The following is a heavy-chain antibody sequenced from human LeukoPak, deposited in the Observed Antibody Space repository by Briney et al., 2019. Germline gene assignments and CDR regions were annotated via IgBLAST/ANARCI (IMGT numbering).Heavy chain of an antibody. J-gene: IGHJ6*02. CDR3: ARDYYDSSGYGYYYGMDV. CDR2: IYYSGST. Sequence: SETLSLTCTVSGGSISSYYWSWTRQPPGKGLEWIGYIYYSGSTNYNPSLKSRVTISVDTSKNQFSLKLSSVTAADTAVYYCARDYYDSSGYGYYYGMDVWGQGTTVTVSS. V-gene: IGHV4-59*01. D-gene: IGHD3-22*01. CDR1: GGSISSYY.